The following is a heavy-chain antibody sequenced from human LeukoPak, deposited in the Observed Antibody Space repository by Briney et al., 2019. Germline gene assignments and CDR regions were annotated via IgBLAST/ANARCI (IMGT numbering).Heavy chain of an antibody. V-gene: IGHV1-2*02. CDR2: INPNSGGT. CDR3: ARDQGERSSGWSTFDY. D-gene: IGHD6-19*01. CDR1: GYTFTGYY. J-gene: IGHJ4*02. Sequence: GASVKVSCKASGYTFTGYYMHWVRQAPGQGLEWMGWINPNSGGTNYAQKFQGRVTMTRDTSISTAYMELSRLRSDDTAVYYCARDQGERSSGWSTFDYWGQGTLVTVSS.